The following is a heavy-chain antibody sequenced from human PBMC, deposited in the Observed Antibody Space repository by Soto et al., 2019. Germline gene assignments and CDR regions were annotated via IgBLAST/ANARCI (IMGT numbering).Heavy chain of an antibody. J-gene: IGHJ4*02. D-gene: IGHD6-19*01. CDR2: IWYDGSNK. V-gene: IGHV3-33*01. CDR1: GFTFSSYG. Sequence: GGSLRLSCAASGFTFSSYGMHWVRQAPGKGLEWVAVIWYDGSNKYYADSVKGRFTISRDNSKNTLYLQMNSLRAEDTAVYYCARDREQWQGVFDYWGQGTLVTVSS. CDR3: ARDREQWQGVFDY.